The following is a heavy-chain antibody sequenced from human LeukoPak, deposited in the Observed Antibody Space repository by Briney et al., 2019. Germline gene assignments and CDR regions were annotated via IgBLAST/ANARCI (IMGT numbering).Heavy chain of an antibody. CDR2: INSDGSST. J-gene: IGHJ4*02. CDR3: ARGGSRFDWPLRDLFDY. Sequence: GGSLRLSCAASGFTFSSYWMHWVRHAPGKGLVWVSRINSDGSSTSYADSVKGRFTISRDNAKNTLYLQMNSLRAEDTAVYYCARGGSRFDWPLRDLFDYWGQGTLVTVSS. D-gene: IGHD3-9*01. CDR1: GFTFSSYW. V-gene: IGHV3-74*01.